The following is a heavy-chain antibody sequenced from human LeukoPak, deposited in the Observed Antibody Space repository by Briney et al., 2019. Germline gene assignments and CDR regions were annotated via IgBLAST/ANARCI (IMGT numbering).Heavy chain of an antibody. V-gene: IGHV3-23*01. CDR2: ISGSGGST. Sequence: GGSLRLSRAASGFTFSSYAMSWVRQAPGKGLEWVSAISGSGGSTYYADSVKGRFTISRDNSKNTLYLQMNSLRAEDTAVYYCAKGGQEGWPPYYFDYWGQGTLVTVSS. D-gene: IGHD2-15*01. CDR3: AKGGQEGWPPYYFDY. CDR1: GFTFSSYA. J-gene: IGHJ4*02.